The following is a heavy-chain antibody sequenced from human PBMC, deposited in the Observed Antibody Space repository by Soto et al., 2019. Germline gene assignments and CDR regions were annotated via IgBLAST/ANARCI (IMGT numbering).Heavy chain of an antibody. Sequence: SETLSLTCTVSGGSISSSSYYWGWIRQPPGKGLEWIGSIYYSGSTYYNPSLKSRVTISVDTSKNQFSLKLSSVTAADTAVYYCARHHLEYSSSGDYYYYYMDVWGKGTTVTVSS. CDR1: GGSISSSSYY. V-gene: IGHV4-39*01. D-gene: IGHD6-6*01. CDR2: IYYSGST. J-gene: IGHJ6*03. CDR3: ARHHLEYSSSGDYYYYYMDV.